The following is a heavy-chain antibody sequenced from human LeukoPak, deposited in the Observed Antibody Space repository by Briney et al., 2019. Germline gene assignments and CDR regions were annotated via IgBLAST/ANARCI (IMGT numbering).Heavy chain of an antibody. V-gene: IGHV4-59*12. J-gene: IGHJ6*02. D-gene: IGHD4/OR15-4a*01. CDR2: IYYSGST. CDR3: ARLAMGLQVGYYYGMDV. Sequence: PSETLSLTCTVSGGSISSYYWSWIRQPPGKGLEWIGYIYYSGSTYYNPSLKSRVTISVDTSKNQFSLKLSSVTAADTAVYYCARLAMGLQVGYYYGMDVWGQGTTVTVSS. CDR1: GGSISSYY.